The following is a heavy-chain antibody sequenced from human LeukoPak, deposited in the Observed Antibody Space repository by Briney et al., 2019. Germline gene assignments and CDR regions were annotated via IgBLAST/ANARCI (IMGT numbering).Heavy chain of an antibody. CDR1: GGSISSYY. CDR2: MYYSGST. Sequence: SETLSLTCTVSGGSISSYYWSWIRQPPGKGLEWIGYMYYSGSTNYNASLKSRVTISVDTSKNQFFLKLSSVTAADTAVYYCARGITSSRYNWYPDAFDIWGQGTMVTVSS. CDR3: ARGITSSRYNWYPDAFDI. D-gene: IGHD1-20*01. J-gene: IGHJ3*02. V-gene: IGHV4-59*01.